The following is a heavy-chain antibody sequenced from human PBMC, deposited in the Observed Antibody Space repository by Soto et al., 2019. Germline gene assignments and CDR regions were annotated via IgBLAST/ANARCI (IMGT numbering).Heavy chain of an antibody. D-gene: IGHD6-13*01. CDR1: GGSISSSSYY. J-gene: IGHJ4*02. CDR2: IYYSGST. Sequence: PSETLSLTCTVSGGSISSSSYYWGWIRQPPGKGLEWIGSIYYSGSTYYNPSLKSRVTISVDTSKNQFSLKLSSVTAADTAVYYCARPAAAAGYFDYWGQGTLVTVSS. V-gene: IGHV4-39*01. CDR3: ARPAAAAGYFDY.